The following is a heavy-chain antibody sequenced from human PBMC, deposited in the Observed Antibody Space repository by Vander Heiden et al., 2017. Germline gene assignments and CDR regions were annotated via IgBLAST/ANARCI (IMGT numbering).Heavy chain of an antibody. V-gene: IGHV3-23*01. Sequence: EVQLLESGGGLVQPGGSLRLSCAASGFTFSTAAMGWVRQAPGQGLEWVSSIGGREDNTFYADSVKGRFTISRDNSKNTLYLQMNSLRAEDTAIYYCAQLTTSWGQGTLVTVSS. D-gene: IGHD1-1*01. CDR1: GFTFSTAA. J-gene: IGHJ5*02. CDR3: AQLTTS. CDR2: IGGREDNT.